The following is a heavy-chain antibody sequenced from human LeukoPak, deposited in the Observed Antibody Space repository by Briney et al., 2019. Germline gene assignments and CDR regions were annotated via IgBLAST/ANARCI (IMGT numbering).Heavy chain of an antibody. Sequence: GGSLRLSCAASGFTFSSYAMSWVRQAPGKGLEWVSAISGSGGSTYYADSVKGRFTISRDNSKNTLYLQMNSLRAEDTAVYYCAKDSIVGATKDDAFDIWGQGTMVTVSS. J-gene: IGHJ3*02. CDR3: AKDSIVGATKDDAFDI. V-gene: IGHV3-23*01. CDR2: ISGSGGST. CDR1: GFTFSSYA. D-gene: IGHD1-26*01.